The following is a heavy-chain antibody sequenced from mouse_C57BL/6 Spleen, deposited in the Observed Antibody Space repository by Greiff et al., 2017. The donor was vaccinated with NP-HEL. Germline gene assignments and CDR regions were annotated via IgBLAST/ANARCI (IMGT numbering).Heavy chain of an antibody. CDR3: ARRRDYDYDGHDY. CDR1: GYAFSSSW. Sequence: VQLQQSGPELVKPGASVKISCKASGYAFSSSWMNWVKQRPGKGLEWIGRIYPGDGDTNYTGKFKGKATLTADKSSSTAYMQLSSLTSEDSAVYFCARRRDYDYDGHDYWGQGTTLTVSS. V-gene: IGHV1-82*01. CDR2: IYPGDGDT. J-gene: IGHJ2*01. D-gene: IGHD2-4*01.